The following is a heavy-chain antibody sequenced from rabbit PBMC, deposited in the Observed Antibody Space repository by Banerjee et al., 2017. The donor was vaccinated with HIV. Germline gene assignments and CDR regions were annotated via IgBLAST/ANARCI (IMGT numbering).Heavy chain of an antibody. CDR3: ARTGSLYYGFKL. Sequence: QEQLEESGGDLVKPEGSLTLTCTASGFSFSSSYWIGWVRQPPGKGLEWIGCIYTGDGSTYYASWAKGRFTISKTSSTTVTLQMTSLTAADTATYFCARTGSLYYGFKLWGPGTLVTVS. CDR2: IYTGDGST. CDR1: GFSFSSSYW. D-gene: IGHD8-1*01. J-gene: IGHJ4*01. V-gene: IGHV1S45*01.